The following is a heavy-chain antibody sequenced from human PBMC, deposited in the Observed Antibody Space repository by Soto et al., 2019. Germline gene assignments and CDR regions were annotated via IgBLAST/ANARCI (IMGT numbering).Heavy chain of an antibody. V-gene: IGHV3-33*01. CDR3: ARAVGPFDY. J-gene: IGHJ4*02. D-gene: IGHD1-26*01. CDR1: GFTFSTYG. Sequence: GGSLRLSCAASGFTFSTYGMHWVRQAPGKGLDWVAVIWYDGSNKYYADSVKGRFTISRDNSKNTLYLQMNSLRAEDTAVYYCARAVGPFDYWGQGTLVTVSS. CDR2: IWYDGSNK.